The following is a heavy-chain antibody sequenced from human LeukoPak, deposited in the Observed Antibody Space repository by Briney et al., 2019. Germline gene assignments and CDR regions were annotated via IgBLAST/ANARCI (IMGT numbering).Heavy chain of an antibody. CDR1: GGSFSGNY. CDR2: ISHTVST. D-gene: IGHD3-16*01. V-gene: IGHV4-34*01. CDR3: ARGPHFGGDRSALFDF. Sequence: SETLSLTCAVYGGSFSGNYWGWIRQSPGKGLEWIGEISHTVSTNYNPSLKSRVTISVDTSKNQFSLKLTSVTAADTAVYYCARGPHFGGDRSALFDFWGQGTLVTVSS. J-gene: IGHJ4*02.